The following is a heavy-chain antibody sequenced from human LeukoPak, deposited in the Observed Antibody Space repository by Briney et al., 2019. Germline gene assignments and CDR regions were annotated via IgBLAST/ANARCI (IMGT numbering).Heavy chain of an antibody. CDR3: GKGYGSGLPYGMDV. CDR2: ISWNSGSI. V-gene: IGHV3-9*01. J-gene: IGHJ6*02. Sequence: PGGSLRLSCVASGFTFDDYAMHWVRQAPGKGLEWVSGISWNSGSIAYADSVKGRFTISRDNAKNSLYLQMNSLRPEDTALYYCGKGYGSGLPYGMDVWGQGTTVTVSS. CDR1: GFTFDDYA. D-gene: IGHD4-17*01.